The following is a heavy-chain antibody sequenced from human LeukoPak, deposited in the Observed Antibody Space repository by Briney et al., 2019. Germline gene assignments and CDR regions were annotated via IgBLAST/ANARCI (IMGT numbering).Heavy chain of an antibody. CDR3: AQGSGQYYEY. D-gene: IGHD3-22*01. V-gene: IGHV3-15*07. Sequence: GGSLRLSCAVSGLTLSNVWMNWVRQAPEKGLEWVGRIKSKSAGGTTDFAAPVKGRFTISRDDSKNTLYLQMNSPTSEDTAVYYCAQGSGQYYEYWGQGTLVTVSS. CDR2: IKSKSAGGTT. J-gene: IGHJ4*02. CDR1: GLTLSNVW.